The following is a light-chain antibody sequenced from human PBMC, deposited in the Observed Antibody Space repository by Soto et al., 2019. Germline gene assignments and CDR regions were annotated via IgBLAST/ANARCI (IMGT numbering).Light chain of an antibody. J-gene: IGLJ1*01. Sequence: QSALTQPASVSGSPGQSIAISCTGTSSDIGAYNYVSWYQQHPGKAPKLIIYDVSNRPSGISTRFSGSKSGNTASLTISGLQAEDEADYHCSSYTTSTTDVFGTATKLTVL. CDR2: DVS. CDR1: SSDIGAYNY. CDR3: SSYTTSTTDV. V-gene: IGLV2-14*03.